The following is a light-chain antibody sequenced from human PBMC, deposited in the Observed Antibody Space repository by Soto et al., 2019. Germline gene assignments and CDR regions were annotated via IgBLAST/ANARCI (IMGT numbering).Light chain of an antibody. Sequence: DIQLTQSPSALSASVGDSVNITSLSSQGISSWLAWYQQKPGKAPRLLTYKASSLASGVPSRFSGSGSGTEFTLTISSLQPEDVATYHCQQHTTFGQGTKVDIK. CDR3: QQHTT. J-gene: IGKJ1*01. CDR1: QGISSW. V-gene: IGKV1-5*03. CDR2: KAS.